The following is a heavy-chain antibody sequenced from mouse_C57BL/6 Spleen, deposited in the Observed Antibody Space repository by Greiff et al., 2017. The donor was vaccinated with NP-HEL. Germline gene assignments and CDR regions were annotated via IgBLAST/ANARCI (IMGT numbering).Heavy chain of an antibody. Sequence: EVQVVESGEGLAKPGGSLKLSCAASGFTFSSYAMSWVRQTPEKRLEWVAYISSGGDYIYYADTVKGRFTISRDNARNTLYLQMSSLKSEDTAMYYCTRLHYDYDGYAMDYWGQGTSVTVSS. J-gene: IGHJ4*01. CDR3: TRLHYDYDGYAMDY. CDR2: ISSGGDYI. D-gene: IGHD2-4*01. V-gene: IGHV5-9-1*02. CDR1: GFTFSSYA.